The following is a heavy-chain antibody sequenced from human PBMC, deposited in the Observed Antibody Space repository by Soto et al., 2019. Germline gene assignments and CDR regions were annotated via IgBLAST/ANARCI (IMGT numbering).Heavy chain of an antibody. D-gene: IGHD3-10*01. J-gene: IGHJ4*02. CDR2: ISFDAYNV. CDR3: ARDVRRVLRGIDY. Sequence: VQLVESEGGVVQPGRSLRLSCAASGFTFNTHALHWVRQAPGKGLEWVATISFDAYNVYYADSVKGRFTISRDESKNTLYLQMTSLRVEDTAVYYCARDVRRVLRGIDYWGQGTLVTVSS. CDR1: GFTFNTHA. V-gene: IGHV3-30-3*01.